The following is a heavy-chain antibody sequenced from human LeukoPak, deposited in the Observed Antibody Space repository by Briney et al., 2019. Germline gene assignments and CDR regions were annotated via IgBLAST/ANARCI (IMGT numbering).Heavy chain of an antibody. Sequence: GGSLRLSCAASGFIFTDYWMYWVRQAPGRGLAWVANIKEDGSEKNYVDSVKGRFTISRDNSKNTLYLQMNSLRAEDTAVYYCAKGSSSSRPYYFDYWGQGTLVTVSS. CDR2: IKEDGSEK. CDR1: GFIFTDYW. J-gene: IGHJ4*02. V-gene: IGHV3-7*03. CDR3: AKGSSSSRPYYFDY. D-gene: IGHD2-2*01.